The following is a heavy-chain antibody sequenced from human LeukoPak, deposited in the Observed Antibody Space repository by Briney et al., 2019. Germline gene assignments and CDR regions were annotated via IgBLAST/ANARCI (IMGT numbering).Heavy chain of an antibody. CDR3: ARAGDSSGWNLDY. D-gene: IGHD6-19*01. J-gene: IGHJ4*02. CDR2: IYHSGST. CDR1: GGSISSGGYY. V-gene: IGHV4-30-2*01. Sequence: SQTLSLTCTVSGGSISSGGYYWRWIRQPPGKGLEWIGYIYHSGSTYYNPSLKSRVTISVDRSKNQFSLKLSSVTAADTAVYYCARAGDSSGWNLDYWGQGTLVTVSS.